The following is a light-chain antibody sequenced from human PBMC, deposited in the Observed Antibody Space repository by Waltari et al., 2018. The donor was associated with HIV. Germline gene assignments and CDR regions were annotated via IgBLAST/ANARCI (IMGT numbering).Light chain of an antibody. CDR1: SGRIDSNY. CDR3: QSYDADNHWV. Sequence: FMLTQPHSVSESPGTTVTISCGRSSGRIDSNYVQWSQHRPGRAPTTVIYEDHQRPSGVAVLFSGSIDISSNPASLTISGLETGDEADYYCQSYDADNHWVFGGGTKLTVL. J-gene: IGLJ3*02. CDR2: EDH. V-gene: IGLV6-57*03.